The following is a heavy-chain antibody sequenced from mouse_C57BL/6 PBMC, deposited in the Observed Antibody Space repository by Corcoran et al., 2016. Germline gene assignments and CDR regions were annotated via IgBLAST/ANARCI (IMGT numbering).Heavy chain of an antibody. CDR1: GYTFTDYY. D-gene: IGHD2-3*01. Sequence: EVQLQQSGPELVKPGASVKISCKASGYTFTDYYMNWVTQSHGKSLEWIGDINPKNGGTSYNQKFKGKDTLTVDKSSSKAYMELRSLTSEYSAVYYCVREGGYYHFDYWGQGTTLTVSS. J-gene: IGHJ2*01. CDR2: INPKNGGT. CDR3: VREGGYYHFDY. V-gene: IGHV1-26*01.